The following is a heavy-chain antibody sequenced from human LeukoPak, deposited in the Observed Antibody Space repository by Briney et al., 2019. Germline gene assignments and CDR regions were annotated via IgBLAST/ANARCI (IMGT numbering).Heavy chain of an antibody. D-gene: IGHD3-10*01. CDR3: ARDRDDAFDI. CDR1: GFTFSRFT. V-gene: IGHV3-21*01. Sequence: GGSLRLSCAASGFTFSRFTMNWVRQAPGKGPEWVSSISSSSSYIYYADSVKGRFTISRDNAKNSMYLQMNSLRAEDTAVYSCARDRDDAFDIWGQGTMVTVSS. J-gene: IGHJ3*02. CDR2: ISSSSSYI.